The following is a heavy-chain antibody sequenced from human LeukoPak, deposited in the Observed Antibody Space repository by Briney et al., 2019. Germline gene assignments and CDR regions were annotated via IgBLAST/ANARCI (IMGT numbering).Heavy chain of an antibody. CDR1: GYSFTNYW. CDR2: VFPGDSDDA. Sequence: GESLKISCEGSGYSFTNYWIAWVRQMPGKGLEWMGIVFPGDSDDARYSPSFQGQVTISADKSINTAYLQWGSLKASDTAMYFCARPRPVGAAGYYFDFSGQGTLVTVFS. CDR3: ARPRPVGAAGYYFDF. V-gene: IGHV5-51*01. D-gene: IGHD2-15*01. J-gene: IGHJ4*02.